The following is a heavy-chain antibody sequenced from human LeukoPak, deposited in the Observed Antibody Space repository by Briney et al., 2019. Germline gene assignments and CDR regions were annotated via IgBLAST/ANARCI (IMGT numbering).Heavy chain of an antibody. D-gene: IGHD5-18*01. V-gene: IGHV4-59*11. CDR2: VFDSGRT. CDR3: TTIKRGDIFGYFDF. J-gene: IGHJ4*02. CDR1: GGSMTTHH. Sequence: SETLSLTRTVSGGSMTTHHWNWIRQTPGKGLEWIGYVFDSGRTKVNPSLTSRVTLSTDTSKNQLSLRLSSVTAADTAVYYCTTIKRGDIFGYFDFWGQGILVTVSS.